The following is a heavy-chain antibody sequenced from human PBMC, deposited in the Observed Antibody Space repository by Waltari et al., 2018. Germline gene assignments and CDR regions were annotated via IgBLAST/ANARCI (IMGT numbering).Heavy chain of an antibody. CDR3: ARGGELDAFDI. CDR2: INAGNGNT. V-gene: IGHV1-3*01. Sequence: QVQLVQSGAEVKKPGASVKVSCKASGYTFTGYYMHWVRQAPGQGLEWMGRINAGNGNTKYSQKFQGRVTITRDTSASTAYMELSSLRSEDTAVYYCARGGELDAFDIWGQGTMVTVSS. J-gene: IGHJ3*02. CDR1: GYTFTGYY. D-gene: IGHD1-26*01.